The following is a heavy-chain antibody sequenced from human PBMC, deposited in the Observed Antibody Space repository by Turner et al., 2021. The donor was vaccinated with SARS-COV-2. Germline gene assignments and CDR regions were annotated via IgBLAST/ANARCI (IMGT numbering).Heavy chain of an antibody. V-gene: IGHV1-69*02. CDR1: RGTFSSYT. CDR3: ATRVYDILTGLELGYFDY. CDR2: SIPILGRA. J-gene: IGHJ4*02. D-gene: IGHD3-9*01. Sequence: QVQLVQTGAELKHPGSSVLVSCTATRGTFSSYTISWVRQAPGQGPEWMGRSIPILGRANYAQKFQGRVTITADKSTSTAYMELSSLRSEDTAVYYCATRVYDILTGLELGYFDYWGQGTLVTVSS.